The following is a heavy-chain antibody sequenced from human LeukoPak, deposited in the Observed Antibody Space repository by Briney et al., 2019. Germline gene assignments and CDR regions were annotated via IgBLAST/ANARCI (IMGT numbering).Heavy chain of an antibody. J-gene: IGHJ4*02. CDR1: GFTFSSYA. D-gene: IGHD5-18*01. V-gene: IGHV3-23*01. CDR2: ISGSGGST. CDR3: AEDGTAMVTLPFGY. Sequence: GGSLRLSCAASGFTFSSYAMSWVRQAPGKGLEWVSAISGSGGSTYYADSVKGRFTISRDNSKNTLYLQMNSLRAEDTAVYYCAEDGTAMVTLPFGYWGQGTLVTVSS.